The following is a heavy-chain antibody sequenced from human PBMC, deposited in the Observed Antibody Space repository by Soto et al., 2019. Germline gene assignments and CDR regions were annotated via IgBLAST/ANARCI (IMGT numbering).Heavy chain of an antibody. D-gene: IGHD3-10*01. CDR1: GFTFSSYE. CDR3: AREGEDITMVRGVREGGMDV. J-gene: IGHJ6*02. CDR2: ISSSGSTI. Sequence: GGSLRLSCAASGFTFSSYEMNWVRQAPGKGLEWVSYISSSGSTIYYADSVKGRFTISRDNAKNSLYLQMNSLRAEDTAVYYCAREGEDITMVRGVREGGMDVWGQGTTVTVSS. V-gene: IGHV3-48*03.